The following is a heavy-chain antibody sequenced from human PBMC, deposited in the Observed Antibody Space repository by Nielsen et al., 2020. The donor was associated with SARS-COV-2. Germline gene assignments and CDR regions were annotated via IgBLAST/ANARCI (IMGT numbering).Heavy chain of an antibody. CDR1: GFTFSSYW. V-gene: IGHV3-7*03. Sequence: GGSLRLSCAASGFTFSSYWMSWVRQAPGKGLEWVANIKQDGSEKYYVDSVKGRFTISRDNAKNSLYLQMNSLRAEDTAVYYCARSLIVGATTPFDYWGQGTLVTVSS. CDR3: ARSLIVGATTPFDY. D-gene: IGHD1-26*01. J-gene: IGHJ4*02. CDR2: IKQDGSEK.